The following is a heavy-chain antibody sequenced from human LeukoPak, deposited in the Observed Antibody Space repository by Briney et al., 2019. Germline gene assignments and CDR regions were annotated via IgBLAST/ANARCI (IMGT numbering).Heavy chain of an antibody. D-gene: IGHD3-10*01. V-gene: IGHV5-10-1*01. Sequence: GESLKISCKGSGYSFTSYWISWARQMPGKGLDWMGRLDHSYSYTNYSPSFQGHVSISADKSISTAYLQWSSLKASDTAMYYCARRVGSGSYYAHFDYWGQGTLVTVSS. J-gene: IGHJ4*02. CDR2: LDHSYSYT. CDR3: ARRVGSGSYYAHFDY. CDR1: GYSFTSYW.